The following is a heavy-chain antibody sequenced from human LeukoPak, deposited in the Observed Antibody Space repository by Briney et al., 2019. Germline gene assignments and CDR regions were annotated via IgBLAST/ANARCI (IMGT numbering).Heavy chain of an antibody. J-gene: IGHJ6*03. Sequence: PSETLSLTCTVSGYSISSGYYWGWIRQPAGKGLEWIGRIYTSGSTNYNPSLKSRVTISVDTSKNQFSLKLSSVTAADTAVYYCARADGGNEYYYYYHMDVWGKGTTVTVSS. CDR1: GYSISSGYY. CDR3: ARADGGNEYYYYYHMDV. CDR2: IYTSGST. V-gene: IGHV4-61*02. D-gene: IGHD4-23*01.